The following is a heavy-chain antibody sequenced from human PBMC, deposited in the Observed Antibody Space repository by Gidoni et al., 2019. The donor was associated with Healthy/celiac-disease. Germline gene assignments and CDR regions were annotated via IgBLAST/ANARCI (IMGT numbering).Heavy chain of an antibody. CDR1: GGSFSGYY. Sequence: QVQLQQWGAVLLKPSETMSLTCAVYGGSFSGYYWSWIRQPPGKGLEWIGEINHSGSTNYNPSLKSRVIISVDTSKNQFSLKLSAVTAADTAVYYCARGKPGRYFDYWGQGTLVTVSS. V-gene: IGHV4-34*01. CDR2: INHSGST. CDR3: ARGKPGRYFDY. J-gene: IGHJ4*02. D-gene: IGHD3-10*01.